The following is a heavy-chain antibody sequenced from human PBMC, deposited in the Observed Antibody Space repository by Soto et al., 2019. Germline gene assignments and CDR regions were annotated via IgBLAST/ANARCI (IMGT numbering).Heavy chain of an antibody. CDR2: IFYSGSGS. D-gene: IGHD3-3*01. Sequence: PGGSLRLSCSASGFIFSTFGMFWVRQAPGQGLEYVSAIFYSGSGSYYADPLRCRFTVSRDNSKNMFYLQMSSLRVEDTALYFCVRGPSRGSSLFGPLDYWGQGTQVTVSS. CDR1: GFIFSTFG. CDR3: VRGPSRGSSLFGPLDY. J-gene: IGHJ4*02. V-gene: IGHV3-64D*06.